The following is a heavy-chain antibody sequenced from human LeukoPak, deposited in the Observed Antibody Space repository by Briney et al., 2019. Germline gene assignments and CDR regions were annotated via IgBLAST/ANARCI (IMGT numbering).Heavy chain of an antibody. CDR3: ARVRRSSFKRNDAFDI. J-gene: IGHJ3*02. Sequence: GASVKVSCKASGYTFTSYGISWVRQAPGQGLEWMGWISAYNGNTNYAQKLQGRVTMTTDTSTSTAYMELRSLRSDDTAVYYCARVRRSSFKRNDAFDIWGQGTMVTVSS. V-gene: IGHV1-18*01. D-gene: IGHD2-2*01. CDR1: GYTFTSYG. CDR2: ISAYNGNT.